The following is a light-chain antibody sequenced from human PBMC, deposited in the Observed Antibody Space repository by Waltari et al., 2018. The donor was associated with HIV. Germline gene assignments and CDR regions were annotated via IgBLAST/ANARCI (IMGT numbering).Light chain of an antibody. Sequence: EIVMTQSPATLSVSPGERATLPCRASQSVSSNLAWYQQKPGQAPRLLIYDASTRATGIPGRFSGSGSRTEFTLTISSLQSEDFAVYYCQQYNNWPPYTFGQGTKLEIK. V-gene: IGKV3-15*01. CDR2: DAS. J-gene: IGKJ2*01. CDR3: QQYNNWPPYT. CDR1: QSVSSN.